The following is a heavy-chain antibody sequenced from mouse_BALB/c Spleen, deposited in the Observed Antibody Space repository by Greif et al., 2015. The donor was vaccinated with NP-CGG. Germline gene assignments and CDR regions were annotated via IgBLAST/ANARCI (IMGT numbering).Heavy chain of an antibody. J-gene: IGHJ4*01. D-gene: IGHD2-3*01. Sequence: VQVVESGAELVKPGASVKLSCKASGYTFTSYWMHWVKQRPGQGLEWIGEINPSNGRTNYNEKFKSKATLTVDKSSSTAYMQLSSLTSEDSAVYYCAIYDGYYYYAMDYWGQGTSVTASS. CDR2: INPSNGRT. CDR3: AIYDGYYYYAMDY. V-gene: IGHV1S81*02. CDR1: GYTFTSYW.